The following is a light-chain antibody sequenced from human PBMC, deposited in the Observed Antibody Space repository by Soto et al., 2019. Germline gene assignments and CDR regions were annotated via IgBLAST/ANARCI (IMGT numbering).Light chain of an antibody. Sequence: DIQMTQSPSSVSASVGDRVTITCRASQDISSYLAWYQQKPGKAPKLLIYDASTLQSGVPSRFGGSGSGTEFTLTISSLQPEDFATYYCQQLNSYPQTFGPGTTVD. CDR2: DAS. J-gene: IGKJ3*01. CDR3: QQLNSYPQT. CDR1: QDISSY. V-gene: IGKV1-9*01.